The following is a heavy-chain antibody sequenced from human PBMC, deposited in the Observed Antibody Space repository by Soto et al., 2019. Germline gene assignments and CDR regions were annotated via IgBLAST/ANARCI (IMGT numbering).Heavy chain of an antibody. CDR2: IYYSGST. CDR3: ASNWGLDAFDI. CDR1: GGSISSYY. J-gene: IGHJ3*02. V-gene: IGHV4-59*01. D-gene: IGHD7-27*01. Sequence: TSETLSLTCTVSGGSISSYYWSWIRQPPGKGLEWIGYIYYSGSTYYNPSLKSRVTISVDTSKNQFSLKLSSVTAADTAVYYCASNWGLDAFDIWGQGTMVTVSS.